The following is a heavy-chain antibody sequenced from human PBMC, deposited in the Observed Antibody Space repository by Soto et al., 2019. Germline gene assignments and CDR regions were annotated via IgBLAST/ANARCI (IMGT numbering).Heavy chain of an antibody. V-gene: IGHV3-23*01. CDR2: ISGSGGST. Sequence: EVPLLESGGGLVQPGGSLRLSCAASGFTFSSYAMSWVRQAPGKGLEWVSAISGSGGSTYYADSVKGRFTISRDNSKNTLYLQMNSLRAEDTAVYYCAKGGYYYGSGSSQFDYWGQGTLVTVSS. J-gene: IGHJ4*02. CDR1: GFTFSSYA. CDR3: AKGGYYYGSGSSQFDY. D-gene: IGHD3-10*01.